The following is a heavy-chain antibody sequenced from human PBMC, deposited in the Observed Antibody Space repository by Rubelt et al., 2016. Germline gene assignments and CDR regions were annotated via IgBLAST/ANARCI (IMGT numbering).Heavy chain of an antibody. V-gene: IGHV1-2*02. Sequence: QVQLVQSGAEVKKPGASVKVSCKASGYTFTGYYMHWVRQAPGQGLEWMGWINPNSGGTNYAQKFKVRVAMTGDTSVSTAIRGLSRLTSDDTAVYYCARGNSGYDYGLDYWGQGTLVTVSS. CDR1: GYTFTGYY. D-gene: IGHD5-12*01. CDR2: INPNSGGT. J-gene: IGHJ4*02. CDR3: ARGNSGYDYGLDY.